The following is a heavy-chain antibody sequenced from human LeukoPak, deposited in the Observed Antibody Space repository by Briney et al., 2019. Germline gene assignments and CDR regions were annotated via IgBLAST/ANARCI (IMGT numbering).Heavy chain of an antibody. J-gene: IGHJ6*02. CDR2: ISGGGRST. CDR3: AKDPRVVVVVAEGYGMDV. V-gene: IGHV3-23*01. Sequence: PGGSLRLSCAASGFSFNTCAMSWVRQAPGKGLEWVSTISGGGRSTDYADSVKGQFTISRDNSKNTLYLQMNSLRAEDTAVYYCAKDPRVVVVVAEGYGMDVWGQGTTVTVSS. CDR1: GFSFNTCA. D-gene: IGHD2-15*01.